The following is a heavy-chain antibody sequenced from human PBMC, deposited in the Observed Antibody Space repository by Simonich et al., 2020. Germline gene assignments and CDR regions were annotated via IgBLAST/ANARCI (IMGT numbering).Heavy chain of an antibody. CDR1: GGSISSYY. CDR3: ARQEYSSSSFDY. J-gene: IGHJ4*02. V-gene: IGHV4-59*08. Sequence: QVQLQESGPGLVKPSETLSLTCTVSGGSISSYYWSWIRQPPGKGLEWIGYIYYSGGTNNNPSLKSRVTISVDTSKNQFSLKLSSVTAADTAVYYCARQEYSSSSFDYWGQGTLVTVSS. D-gene: IGHD6-6*01. CDR2: IYYSGGT.